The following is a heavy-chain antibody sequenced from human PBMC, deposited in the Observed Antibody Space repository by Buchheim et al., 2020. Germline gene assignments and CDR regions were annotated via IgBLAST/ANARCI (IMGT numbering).Heavy chain of an antibody. CDR2: IYYSGST. CDR1: GGSISSSSYY. J-gene: IGHJ6*02. D-gene: IGHD3-22*01. Sequence: QLQLQESGPGLVKPSETLSLTCTVSGGSISSSSYYWGWIRQPPGKGLEWIGSIYYSGSTYYNPSLKSRVTISVDTSKNQFSLKLSSVTAADTAVYYCARLFSSGYTKYYYYGMDVWGQGTT. CDR3: ARLFSSGYTKYYYYGMDV. V-gene: IGHV4-39*01.